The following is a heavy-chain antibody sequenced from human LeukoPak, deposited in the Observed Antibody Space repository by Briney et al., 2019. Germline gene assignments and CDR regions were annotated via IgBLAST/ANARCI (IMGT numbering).Heavy chain of an antibody. CDR2: IGYTGDT. V-gene: IGHV4-31*03. CDR1: GDSISSGAYY. CDR3: ARVAAATTNPRFDF. Sequence: SQTLSLTCTISGDSISSGAYYWSWVRQLPEKGLDWIGYIGYTGDTYYNPSLRSRTTISKDTSKTQFSLRLDSLTAADTAVYYCARVAAATTNPRFDFWGQGTLVTVSS. D-gene: IGHD1-1*01. J-gene: IGHJ4*02.